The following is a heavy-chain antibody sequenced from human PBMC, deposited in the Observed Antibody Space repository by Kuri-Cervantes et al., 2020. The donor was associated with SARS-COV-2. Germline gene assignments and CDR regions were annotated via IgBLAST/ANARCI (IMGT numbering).Heavy chain of an antibody. CDR2: IYPGDSDT. V-gene: IGHV5-51*01. CDR1: GYSFTSYW. Sequence: GGSLRPSCKGSGYSFTSYWIGWLRQMPGKGLEWMGIIYPGDSDTRYSPSFQGQVTISADKSISTAYLQWSSLKASDTAMYYCARSAAPPALYYGMDVWGQGTTVTVSS. J-gene: IGHJ6*02. D-gene: IGHD2-15*01. CDR3: ARSAAPPALYYGMDV.